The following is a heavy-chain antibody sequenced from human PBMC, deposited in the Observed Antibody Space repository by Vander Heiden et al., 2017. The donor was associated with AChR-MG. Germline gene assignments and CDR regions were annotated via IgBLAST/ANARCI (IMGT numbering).Heavy chain of an antibody. Sequence: EVQLVESGGGLVKPGGSLRLSCAASGFTFSSYSMNWVRQAPGKGLEWVSSISSSSSYIYYADPVKGRFTISRDNAKNSLYLQMNSLRAEDTAVYYCARGAPGAVAGNYGMDVWGQGTTVTVSS. D-gene: IGHD6-19*01. V-gene: IGHV3-21*01. J-gene: IGHJ6*02. CDR1: GFTFSSYS. CDR3: ARGAPGAVAGNYGMDV. CDR2: ISSSSSYI.